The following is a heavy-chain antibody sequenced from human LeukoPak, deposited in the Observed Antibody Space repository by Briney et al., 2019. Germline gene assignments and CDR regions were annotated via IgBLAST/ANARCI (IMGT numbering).Heavy chain of an antibody. D-gene: IGHD1-26*01. CDR3: VTPRSWELSDMAV. J-gene: IGHJ6*03. CDR1: GYSISTNYY. Sequence: SETLSLTCTVSGYSISTNYYWAWIRQSPGAGLEWIGSVYHNGETYYNPSLKSRVIISVDTSKNEFSLRLTSVTAADTAVYYCVTPRSWELSDMAVWGKGTTVIVSS. CDR2: VYHNGET. V-gene: IGHV4-38-2*02.